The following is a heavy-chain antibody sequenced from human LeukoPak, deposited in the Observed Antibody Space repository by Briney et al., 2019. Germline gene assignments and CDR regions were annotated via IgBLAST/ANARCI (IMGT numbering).Heavy chain of an antibody. CDR1: GCTFTSYD. CDR2: MNPNSGNT. CDR3: ARVGNYYDSSGYYPKFDY. V-gene: IGHV1-8*01. D-gene: IGHD3-22*01. Sequence: ASVKVSCKASGCTFTSYDINWVRQATGQGLEWMGWMNPNSGNTGYAQKFQGRVTMTRNTSISTAYMELSSLRSEDTAVYYCARVGNYYDSSGYYPKFDYWGQGTLVTVSS. J-gene: IGHJ4*02.